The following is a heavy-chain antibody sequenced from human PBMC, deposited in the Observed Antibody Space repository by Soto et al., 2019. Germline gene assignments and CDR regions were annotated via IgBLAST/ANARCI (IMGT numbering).Heavy chain of an antibody. D-gene: IGHD5-18*01. Sequence: QLQLQESGPGLVKPSETLSLTCTVSGGSISSSSYYWGWIRQPPGKGLEWIGSIYYSGSTYYNPSLKSRVTISVDTSKNQFSLKLSSVTAADTAVYYCARSTVIVDTAWDYWGQGTLVTVSS. V-gene: IGHV4-39*01. CDR2: IYYSGST. J-gene: IGHJ4*02. CDR1: GGSISSSSYY. CDR3: ARSTVIVDTAWDY.